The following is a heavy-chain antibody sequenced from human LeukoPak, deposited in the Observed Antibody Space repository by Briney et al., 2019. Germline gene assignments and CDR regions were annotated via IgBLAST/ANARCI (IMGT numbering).Heavy chain of an antibody. Sequence: PGGSLRLSCAASGFTFSGYEMNWVRHAPGEGLEWVSYISSSGSTIYYADSVKGRFTISRDNAKNSLYLQMNSLRAEDTAVYYCARDVGFWSGIENWFDPWGQGTLVTVSS. D-gene: IGHD3-3*01. CDR1: GFTFSGYE. CDR3: ARDVGFWSGIENWFDP. V-gene: IGHV3-48*03. CDR2: ISSSGSTI. J-gene: IGHJ5*02.